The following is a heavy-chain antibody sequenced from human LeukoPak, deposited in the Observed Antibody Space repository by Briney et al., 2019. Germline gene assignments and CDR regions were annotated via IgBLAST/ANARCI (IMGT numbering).Heavy chain of an antibody. Sequence: SETLSLTCTVSGGSISSYYWSWIRQPPAQGLERIGYISTSECTNYNPSLKSRVTISVDTSKNQFSLKLSSVTAADTAVFYCARHGDNSGYYYYLDYWGQGTLVTVSS. CDR1: GGSISSYY. D-gene: IGHD3-22*01. CDR2: ISTSECT. J-gene: IGHJ4*02. V-gene: IGHV4-4*09. CDR3: ARHGDNSGYYYYLDY.